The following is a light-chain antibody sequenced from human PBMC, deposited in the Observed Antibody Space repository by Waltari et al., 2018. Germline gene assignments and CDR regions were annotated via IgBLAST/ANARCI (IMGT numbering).Light chain of an antibody. CDR3: QTWDTGTWV. Sequence: QLVLTQSPSASASLGASVRLTCTLTSGDSSYPIAWHQQQPEKGPRYLMKLNGEGRHIKGYGLPGRFSCSSSGADRYLIISSLQSEDEADYYCQTWDTGTWVFGGGTKLTVL. J-gene: IGLJ3*02. V-gene: IGLV4-69*01. CDR2: LNGEGRH. CDR1: SGDSSYP.